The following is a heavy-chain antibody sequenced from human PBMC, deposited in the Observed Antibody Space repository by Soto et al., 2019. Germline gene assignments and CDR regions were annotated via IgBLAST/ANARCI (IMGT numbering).Heavy chain of an antibody. CDR1: GYSFTSYW. CDR2: IYPGDSDT. J-gene: IGHJ6*02. CDR3: ASAVVATTLRDYYGMDV. Sequence: PGESLKISGKGSGYSFTSYWIGWVRQMPGKGLEWMGIIYPGDSDTRYSPSFQGQVTISADTYISTAYLQWSSLKASDTAMYYCASAVVATTLRDYYGMDVSGQGTTVTVSS. V-gene: IGHV5-51*01. D-gene: IGHD5-12*01.